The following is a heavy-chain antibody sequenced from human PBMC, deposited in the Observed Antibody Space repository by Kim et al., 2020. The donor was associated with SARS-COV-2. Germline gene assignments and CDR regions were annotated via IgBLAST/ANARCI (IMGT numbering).Heavy chain of an antibody. CDR2: INHSGST. V-gene: IGHV4-34*01. CDR3: ARGGLRDYDSRGYYGY. CDR1: GGSFRGYY. D-gene: IGHD3-22*01. Sequence: SETLSLTCAVYGGSFRGYYWSWIRQPPGKGLEWIGEINHSGSTNYNPSLKSRVTISVDTSKNQFSLKLSSVTAADTAVYYCARGGLRDYDSRGYYGYWG. J-gene: IGHJ4*01.